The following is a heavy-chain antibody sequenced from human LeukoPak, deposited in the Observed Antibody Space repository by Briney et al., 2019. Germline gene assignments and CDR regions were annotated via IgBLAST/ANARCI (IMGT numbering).Heavy chain of an antibody. Sequence: SSQTLSLTCTVSGGSISSYYWSWIRQPPGKVLEWIGYIYYSGSTNYNPSLKSRVTISVDTSKNQFSLKLSSVTAADTAVYYCASRSSSWYFSWGQGTLVTVSS. CDR2: IYYSGST. V-gene: IGHV4-59*01. CDR3: ASRSSSWYFS. D-gene: IGHD6-13*01. CDR1: GGSISSYY. J-gene: IGHJ5*02.